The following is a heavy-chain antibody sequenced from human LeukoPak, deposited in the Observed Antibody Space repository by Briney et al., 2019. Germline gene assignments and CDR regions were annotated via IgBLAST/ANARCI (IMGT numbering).Heavy chain of an antibody. CDR2: IYPGDSDT. J-gene: IGHJ4*02. Sequence: GESLKISCKGSGYSFASSWIGWVRQMPGKGLEWMGIIYPGDSDTRYSPSFQGQVTISADKSISTAYLQWSSLKASDTAMYYCAIYSDTYYFDHWGQGTLVTVSS. CDR3: AIYSDTYYFDH. V-gene: IGHV5-51*01. CDR1: GYSFASSW. D-gene: IGHD1-26*01.